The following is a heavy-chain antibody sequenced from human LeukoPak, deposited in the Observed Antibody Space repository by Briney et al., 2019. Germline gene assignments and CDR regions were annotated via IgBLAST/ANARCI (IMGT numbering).Heavy chain of an antibody. CDR2: INPNSGGT. CDR1: GYTFTDYY. V-gene: IGHV1-2*02. CDR3: AREGPIVGATHLVDY. J-gene: IGHJ4*02. Sequence: ASVKVFCKASGYTFTDYYMYWVRQAPGQGLEWMGWINPNSGGTNYAQKFQGRVTMTRDTSISTAYMELSRLRSDDTAVYYCAREGPIVGATHLVDYWGQGTLVTVSS. D-gene: IGHD1-26*01.